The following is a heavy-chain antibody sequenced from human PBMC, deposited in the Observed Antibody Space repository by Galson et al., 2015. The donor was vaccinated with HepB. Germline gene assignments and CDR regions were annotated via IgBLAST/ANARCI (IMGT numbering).Heavy chain of an antibody. Sequence: SVKVSCKASGYTFTDFGMSWVRQSPGQGPEWMGWISVYNGDRHYAPKFRGRVTMDTDTSTATASMELWGVNSDDTAIYYCAKPGTRYTLDVWGQGTAVTVSS. V-gene: IGHV1-18*01. CDR1: GYTFTDFG. CDR3: AKPGTRYTLDV. D-gene: IGHD5-18*01. J-gene: IGHJ6*02. CDR2: ISVYNGDR.